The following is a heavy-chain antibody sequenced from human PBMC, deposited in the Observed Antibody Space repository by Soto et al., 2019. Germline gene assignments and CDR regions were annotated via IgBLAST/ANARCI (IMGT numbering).Heavy chain of an antibody. J-gene: IGHJ3*02. CDR3: ATTTVGPAFDI. CDR2: VIPNLGVT. CDR1: GDTLSSYT. D-gene: IGHD4-17*01. V-gene: IGHV1-69*02. Sequence: ASVKVSCKASGDTLSSYTFSWVRQATGQGLEWMGRVIPNLGVTNYAKKFQGRVTIVGNTSTSTAYMELSSLRYEDTAVYYCATTTVGPAFDIWGQGTMVTVSS.